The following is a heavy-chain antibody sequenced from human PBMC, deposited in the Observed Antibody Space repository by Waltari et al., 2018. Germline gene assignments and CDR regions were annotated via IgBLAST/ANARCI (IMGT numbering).Heavy chain of an antibody. D-gene: IGHD5-18*01. J-gene: IGHJ6*02. CDR1: GFTFDDYA. CDR3: AKEGLWFGMDV. Sequence: EVQLVESGGGLVQPGRSLRLSCAASGFTFDDYAMHWVRQAPGKGLEWVSGISWNSGSIGYADSVKGRFTISRDNAKNSLYLQMNSLRAEDMALYYCAKEGLWFGMDVWGQGTTVTVSS. CDR2: ISWNSGSI. V-gene: IGHV3-9*03.